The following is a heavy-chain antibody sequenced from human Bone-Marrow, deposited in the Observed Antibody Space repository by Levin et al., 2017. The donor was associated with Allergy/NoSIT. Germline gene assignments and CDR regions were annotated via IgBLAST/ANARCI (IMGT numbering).Heavy chain of an antibody. CDR1: FPYSFYG. D-gene: IGHD2-15*01. J-gene: IGHJ3*01. V-gene: IGHV3-23*01. CDR3: AKDVNRWAFDV. CDR2: ITTGGHNT. Sequence: FPYSFYGMAWVRQTPGRGLEWVATITTGGHNTYYADSVNGRFTISRDDSERTVYLRMNSLRVEDTALYYCAKDVNRWAFDVWGQGAVVTVSS.